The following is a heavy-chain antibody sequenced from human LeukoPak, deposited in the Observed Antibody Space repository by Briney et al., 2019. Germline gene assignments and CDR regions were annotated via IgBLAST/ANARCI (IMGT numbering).Heavy chain of an antibody. Sequence: ASVKVSCKASGYSFNIYAMHWVRQAPGQRPEWMGWINAGNGNTKYSEKFQGRVTITRDTSASAVYMELNSLRSEDTAVYYCARRLRLSKSNLRDYYGMDVWGQGTTVIVSS. J-gene: IGHJ6*02. CDR3: ARRLRLSKSNLRDYYGMDV. D-gene: IGHD5-24*01. CDR2: INAGNGNT. CDR1: GYSFNIYA. V-gene: IGHV1-3*01.